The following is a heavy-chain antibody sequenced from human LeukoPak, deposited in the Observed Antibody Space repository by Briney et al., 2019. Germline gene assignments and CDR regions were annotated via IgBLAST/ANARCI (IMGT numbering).Heavy chain of an antibody. J-gene: IGHJ4*02. V-gene: IGHV3-30*19. CDR2: ISYDGSNK. Sequence: PGGSLRLSCAASGFSFSSYGMHWVRQAPGKGLEGVAVISYDGSNKYYADSVKGRFTISRDNSKNTLYLQMNSLRAEDTAVYYCARDRLVGAITSLGYWGQGTLVTVSS. CDR3: ARDRLVGAITSLGY. CDR1: GFSFSSYG. D-gene: IGHD1-26*01.